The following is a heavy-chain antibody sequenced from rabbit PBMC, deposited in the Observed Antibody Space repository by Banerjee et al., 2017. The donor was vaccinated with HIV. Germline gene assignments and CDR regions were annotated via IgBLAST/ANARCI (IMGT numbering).Heavy chain of an antibody. CDR2: IYAGSSGTT. Sequence: QEQLEESGGDLVKPEGSLTLTCTASGFSFSSSYWICWVRQAPGKGLEWIACIYAGSSGTTYYASWAKGRFTISKTSSTTVTLQMTSLTAADTATYFCARSSNGYGTYSYATCTLWGPGTLVTVS. CDR1: GFSFSSSYW. J-gene: IGHJ4*01. D-gene: IGHD1-1*01. V-gene: IGHV1S45*01. CDR3: ARSSNGYGTYSYATCTL.